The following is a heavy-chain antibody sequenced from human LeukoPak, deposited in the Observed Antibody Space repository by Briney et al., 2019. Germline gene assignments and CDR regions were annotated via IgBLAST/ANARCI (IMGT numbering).Heavy chain of an antibody. CDR3: ARVESVVRGVSDY. Sequence: PSETLSLTCTVSGGSISSSSYYWGWIRQPPGKGLEWIGSIYYSGSTYYNPSLKSRVTISVDTSKNQFSLKLSSVTAADTAVYYCARVESVVRGVSDYWGQGTLVTVSS. CDR1: GGSISSSSYY. V-gene: IGHV4-39*07. CDR2: IYYSGST. J-gene: IGHJ4*02. D-gene: IGHD3-10*01.